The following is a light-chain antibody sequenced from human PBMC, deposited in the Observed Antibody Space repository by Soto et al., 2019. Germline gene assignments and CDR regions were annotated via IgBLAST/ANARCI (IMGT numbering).Light chain of an antibody. Sequence: HMNLSASALSATNRDSVTITCRASQSISTYLNWYQQTPGKAPKLLIYAASSLQTGVPSRFSVSGSGTDFTLTISSLQPDDFATYYCLHYNNYPETLGQGTKVDIK. CDR3: LHYNNYPET. CDR2: AAS. CDR1: QSISTY. J-gene: IGKJ1*01. V-gene: IGKV1-6*01.